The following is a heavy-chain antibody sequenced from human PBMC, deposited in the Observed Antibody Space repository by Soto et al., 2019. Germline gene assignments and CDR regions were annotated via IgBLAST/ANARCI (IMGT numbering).Heavy chain of an antibody. CDR1: GFTFSSYG. CDR2: IWYDGSNK. D-gene: IGHD6-19*01. CDR3: ARDRRAVAGTPYYYGMDV. V-gene: IGHV3-33*01. J-gene: IGHJ6*02. Sequence: QVQLVESGGGVVQPGRSLRLSCAASGFTFSSYGMHWVRQAPGKGLVWVAVIWYDGSNKYYADSVKGRFTIARDNCKNTLYLQMNSLGAEDTAVYYCARDRRAVAGTPYYYGMDVWGQGTTVTVSS.